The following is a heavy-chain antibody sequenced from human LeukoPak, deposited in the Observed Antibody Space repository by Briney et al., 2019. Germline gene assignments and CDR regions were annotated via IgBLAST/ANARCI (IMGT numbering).Heavy chain of an antibody. J-gene: IGHJ4*02. D-gene: IGHD3-22*01. CDR1: GGSINNYY. CDR3: ASHWYDTSFYRAHFDY. V-gene: IGHV4-59*08. Sequence: SETLSLTCTVSGGSINNYYWSWLRQPPAKGLEWVAYINYSGRTNYNPSHRSLLTISEDTTKNQVSLNLNSVTAANTVVYYCASHWYDTSFYRAHFDYWGQGAQVTVSS. CDR2: INYSGRT.